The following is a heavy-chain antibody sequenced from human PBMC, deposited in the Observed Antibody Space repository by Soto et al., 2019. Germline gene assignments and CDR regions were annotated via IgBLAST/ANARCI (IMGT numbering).Heavy chain of an antibody. J-gene: IGHJ4*02. CDR1: GFTFTSSA. CDR2: IVVGSGNT. V-gene: IGHV1-58*01. CDR3: AVLFPRLLNTSDDY. Sequence: GASVKVSCKASGFTFTSSAVQWVRQARGQRLEWIGWIVVGSGNTNYAQKFQERVTITRDMSTSTAYMELSSLRSEDTAVYYCAVLFPRLLNTSDDYWGQGTLVTVSS. D-gene: IGHD2-21*01.